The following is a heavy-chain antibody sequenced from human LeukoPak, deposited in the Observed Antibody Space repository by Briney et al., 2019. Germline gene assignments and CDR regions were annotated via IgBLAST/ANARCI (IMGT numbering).Heavy chain of an antibody. D-gene: IGHD3-22*01. CDR1: GYSFTSYW. CDR3: ASWGVVALNAFDI. V-gene: IGHV5-10-1*01. CDR2: IDPSDSYT. J-gene: IGHJ3*02. Sequence: GESLHVTCKGSGYSFTSYWISWVRQMPGKGLEWMGRIDPSDSYTNYSPSFQGHVTISADKSISTAYLQWSSLKASDTAMYYCASWGVVALNAFDIWGKGRTDSVFS.